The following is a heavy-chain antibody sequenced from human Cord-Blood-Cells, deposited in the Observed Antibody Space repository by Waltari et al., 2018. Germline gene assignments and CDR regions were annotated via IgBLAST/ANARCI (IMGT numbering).Heavy chain of an antibody. V-gene: IGHV4-39*07. J-gene: IGHJ4*02. CDR1: GGSISSSSYY. Sequence: QLQLQESGPGLVKPSETLSLTCTVSGGSISSSSYYWGWIRQPPGKGLEWIGSIYYRVSTYYNPSLKSRVTISVDTSTNQVYLKLSSVTAADTAVYYCARRRGGSSWFDYWGQGTLVTVSS. D-gene: IGHD6-13*01. CDR2: IYYRVST. CDR3: ARRRGGSSWFDY.